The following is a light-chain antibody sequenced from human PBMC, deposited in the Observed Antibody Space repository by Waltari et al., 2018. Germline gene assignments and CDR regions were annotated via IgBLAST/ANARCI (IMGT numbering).Light chain of an antibody. Sequence: QSALTQPRSVSGSPGQSVTISCTGTSSYVGGYNYVSWYQQHPGKAPKLMIYDVSKRPSGVPDRFSGSKSGNTASLTISGLQAEDEADYYCCSYAGSYSVVFGGGTKLTVL. CDR2: DVS. V-gene: IGLV2-11*01. CDR3: CSYAGSYSVV. J-gene: IGLJ2*01. CDR1: SSYVGGYNY.